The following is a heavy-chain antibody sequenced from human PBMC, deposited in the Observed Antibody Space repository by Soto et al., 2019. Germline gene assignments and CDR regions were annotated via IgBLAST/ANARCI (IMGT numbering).Heavy chain of an antibody. V-gene: IGHV4-59*01. CDR2: IYYSGST. Sequence: SETLSLTCTVSGGSISSYYWSWIRQPPGKGLEWIGYIYYSGSTNYNPSLKSRVTISVDTSKNQFSLKLSSVTAADTAVYYCARSRWVWGYYYYGMDVWGQGTTVTVSS. CDR1: GGSISSYY. D-gene: IGHD7-27*01. J-gene: IGHJ6*02. CDR3: ARSRWVWGYYYYGMDV.